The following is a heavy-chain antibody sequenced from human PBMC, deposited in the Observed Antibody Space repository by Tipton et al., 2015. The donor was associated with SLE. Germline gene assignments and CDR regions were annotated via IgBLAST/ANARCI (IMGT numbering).Heavy chain of an antibody. CDR1: GFTFSSYG. Sequence: RSLRLSCAASGFTFSSYGMHWVRQAPGKGLEWVAVIWYDGSNKYYADSVKGRFTISRDNSKNTLYLQMNSLRAEDTAVYYCARESYYYGMDVWGQGTTVTVSS. CDR3: ARESYYYGMDV. J-gene: IGHJ6*02. V-gene: IGHV3-33*01. CDR2: IWYDGSNK.